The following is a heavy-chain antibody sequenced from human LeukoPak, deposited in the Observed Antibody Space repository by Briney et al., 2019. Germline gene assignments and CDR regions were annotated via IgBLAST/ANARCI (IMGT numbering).Heavy chain of an antibody. J-gene: IGHJ1*01. D-gene: IGHD3-22*01. CDR3: ARDPLRGSYYYDSSGYLSYQH. Sequence: SVKVSCKASGGTFSSYAISWERQPPGQGLEWMGRIIPIFGTANYAQKFQGRVTITTDESTSTAYMELSSLRSEDTAVYYCARDPLRGSYYYDSSGYLSYQHWGQGTLVTVSS. CDR1: GGTFSSYA. CDR2: IIPIFGTA. V-gene: IGHV1-69*05.